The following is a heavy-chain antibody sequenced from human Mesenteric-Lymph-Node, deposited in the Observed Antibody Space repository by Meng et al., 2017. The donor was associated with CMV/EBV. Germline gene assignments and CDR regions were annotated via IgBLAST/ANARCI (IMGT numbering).Heavy chain of an antibody. Sequence: LTCGVYGGSLLGYFWIWIRQPPGKGLEWIGEISHAGTTNYNPSLKSRVTLSSDMSKNQFSLNLSSVTAADTAVYYCARVSSVSSSSLWGQGTLVTVSS. J-gene: IGHJ4*02. D-gene: IGHD6-6*01. V-gene: IGHV4-34*01. CDR3: ARVSSVSSSSL. CDR2: ISHAGTT. CDR1: GGSLLGYF.